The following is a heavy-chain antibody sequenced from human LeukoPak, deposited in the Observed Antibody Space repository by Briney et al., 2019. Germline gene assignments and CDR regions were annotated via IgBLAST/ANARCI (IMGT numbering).Heavy chain of an antibody. CDR1: GFTFSSYG. J-gene: IGHJ6*02. CDR3: ARGNWYSSGWYFGMDV. Sequence: GGSLRLSCVVSGFTFSSYGMHWVRQAPGKGLEWVAVIWYDGSNKYYADSVKGRFTISRDNSKNTLYLQMNSLRAEDTAVYYCARGNWYSSGWYFGMDVWGQGTTVTVSS. D-gene: IGHD6-19*01. V-gene: IGHV3-33*01. CDR2: IWYDGSNK.